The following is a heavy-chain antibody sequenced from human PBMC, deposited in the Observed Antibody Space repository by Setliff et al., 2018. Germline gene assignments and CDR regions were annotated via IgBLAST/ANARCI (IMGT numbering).Heavy chain of an antibody. D-gene: IGHD2-15*01. CDR2: ISGGSSYI. CDR3: ARDLDGGNGHDL. V-gene: IGHV3-21*01. CDR1: GFTFSSYG. Sequence: GGSLRLSCAASGFTFSSYGMNWVRQAPGKGLEWVSCISGGSSYIHYEDSMKGRFTISRDDAKNSVYLQINSLRAEDTAVYYCARDLDGGNGHDLWGRGTLVTVSS. J-gene: IGHJ5*02.